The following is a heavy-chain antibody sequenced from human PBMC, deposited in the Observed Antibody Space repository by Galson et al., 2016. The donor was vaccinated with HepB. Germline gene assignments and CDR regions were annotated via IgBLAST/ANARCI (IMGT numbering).Heavy chain of an antibody. CDR3: ARAGHKDWGGHDAFDV. CDR2: IKEDGSEK. CDR1: GFTFSSYW. V-gene: IGHV3-7*04. J-gene: IGHJ3*01. Sequence: SLRLSCAASGFTFSSYWMSWVRQAPGKGLEWVANIKEDGSEKYYVDSVEGRFTVSRDNPKNSLSLQMNSLRADDTAVYFCARAGHKDWGGHDAFDVWGHGTMVTVSA. D-gene: IGHD3-10*01.